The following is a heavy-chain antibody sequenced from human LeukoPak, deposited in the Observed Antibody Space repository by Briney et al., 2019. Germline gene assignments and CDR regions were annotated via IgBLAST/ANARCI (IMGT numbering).Heavy chain of an antibody. CDR2: IYYSGST. CDR1: GGSISSGGYS. Sequence: SETLSLTCTVSGGSISSGGYSWSWIRQHPGKGLEWIGYIYYSGSTYYNPSLKSRVTISVDTSKNQFSLKLSSVTAADTAVYYCARYGIAVAGTIDYWGQGTLVTVSS. J-gene: IGHJ4*02. D-gene: IGHD6-19*01. V-gene: IGHV4-31*03. CDR3: ARYGIAVAGTIDY.